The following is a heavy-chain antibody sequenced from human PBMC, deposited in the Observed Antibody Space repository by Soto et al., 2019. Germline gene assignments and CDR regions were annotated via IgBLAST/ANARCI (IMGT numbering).Heavy chain of an antibody. Sequence: QVQLVQSGAEVKRPGSSVKVSCKASGDTFTFYSINWVRQAPGLGLEWMGRINPILSMSNYAQRFQGRVTMPADTSTGTVYMELSSLRSEDTAIYYCSSSYGSGYRAFDYWGQGALVTVSS. V-gene: IGHV1-69*02. CDR1: GDTFTFYS. J-gene: IGHJ4*02. CDR2: INPILSMS. CDR3: SSSYGSGYRAFDY. D-gene: IGHD3-10*01.